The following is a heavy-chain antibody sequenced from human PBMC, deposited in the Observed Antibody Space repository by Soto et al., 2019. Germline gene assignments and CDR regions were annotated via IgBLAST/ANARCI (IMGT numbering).Heavy chain of an antibody. CDR3: ARPTRYYYDSSGQSAWFDP. J-gene: IGHJ5*02. Sequence: SVKVSCKASGGTFSSYAVSWVRQAPGQGLEWMGGIIPIFGTANYAQKFQGRVTITADESTSTAYMELSSLRSEDTAVYYCARPTRYYYDSSGQSAWFDPWGQGTLVTVSS. CDR2: IIPIFGTA. V-gene: IGHV1-69*13. D-gene: IGHD3-22*01. CDR1: GGTFSSYA.